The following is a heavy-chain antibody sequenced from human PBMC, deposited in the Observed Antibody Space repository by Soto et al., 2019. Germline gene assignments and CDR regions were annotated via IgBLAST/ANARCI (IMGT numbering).Heavy chain of an antibody. CDR2: ISGSGGST. J-gene: IGHJ3*02. CDR3: AKDHYDILTGPMSGYSAFDI. Sequence: EVQLLESGGGLVQPGGSLRLSCAASGFTFSSYAMSWVRQAPGKGLEWVSAISGSGGSTYYADSVKGRFTISRDNSKNTLYLQMNSLRAEDTAVYYCAKDHYDILTGPMSGYSAFDIWGQGTMVTVSS. CDR1: GFTFSSYA. V-gene: IGHV3-23*01. D-gene: IGHD3-9*01.